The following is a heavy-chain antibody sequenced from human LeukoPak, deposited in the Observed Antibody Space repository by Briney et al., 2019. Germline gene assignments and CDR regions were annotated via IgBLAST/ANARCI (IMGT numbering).Heavy chain of an antibody. CDR2: IYPGDSDT. D-gene: IGHD3-10*01. V-gene: IGHV5-51*01. J-gene: IGHJ6*02. CDR1: GYSFTSYW. Sequence: HGESLKISCKGSGYSFTSYWIGWVRQMPGKGLERMGIIYPGDSDTGYSPSFQGQVTISADKSISTAYLQWSSLKASDTAMYYCARHPVSMVRGVIMFGMDVWGQGTTVTVSS. CDR3: ARHPVSMVRGVIMFGMDV.